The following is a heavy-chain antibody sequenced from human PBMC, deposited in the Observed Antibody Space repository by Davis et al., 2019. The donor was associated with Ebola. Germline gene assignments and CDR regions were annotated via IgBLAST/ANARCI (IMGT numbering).Heavy chain of an antibody. CDR1: GFTFSSYW. J-gene: IGHJ4*02. CDR2: ISGSGGST. Sequence: GGSLRLSCAASGFTFSSYWMSWVRQAPGKGLEWVSAISGSGGSTYYADSVKGRFTISRDNAKNSLYLQMNSLRAEDTAVYYCARSYQPLLYVGDYWGQGTLVTVSS. CDR3: ARSYQPLLYVGDY. D-gene: IGHD2-2*02. V-gene: IGHV3-23*01.